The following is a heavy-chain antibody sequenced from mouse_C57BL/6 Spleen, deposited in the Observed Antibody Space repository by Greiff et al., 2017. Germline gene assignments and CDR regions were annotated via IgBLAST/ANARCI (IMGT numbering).Heavy chain of an antibody. CDR2: IRNKANNHAT. CDR3: TRGYYGSSYRNYFDY. V-gene: IGHV6-6*01. CDR1: GFTFSDAW. Sequence: EVQGVDSGGGLVQPGGSMKLSCAASGFTFSDAWMDWVRQSPEKGLEWVAEIRNKANNHATYYAESVKGRFTISRDDSKSSVYLQMNSLRAEDTGIYYCTRGYYGSSYRNYFDYCGQGTTLTVSS. D-gene: IGHD1-1*01. J-gene: IGHJ2*01.